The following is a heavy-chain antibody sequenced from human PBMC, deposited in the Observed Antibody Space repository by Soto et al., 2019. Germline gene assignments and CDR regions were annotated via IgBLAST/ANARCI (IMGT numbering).Heavy chain of an antibody. D-gene: IGHD6-25*01. J-gene: IGHJ5*02. V-gene: IGHV4-39*01. Sequence: LSLTCTASGGSITSSSHFWGWVRQPPGKGLEWIGTIYFTGNTYYTPSLKSRLTMSIDTSKNEFSLRLNSVTAADTAVYYCAGQTFTIAAASYGRSNWFDPWGPGALVTVSS. CDR1: GGSITSSSHF. CDR3: AGQTFTIAAASYGRSNWFDP. CDR2: IYFTGNT.